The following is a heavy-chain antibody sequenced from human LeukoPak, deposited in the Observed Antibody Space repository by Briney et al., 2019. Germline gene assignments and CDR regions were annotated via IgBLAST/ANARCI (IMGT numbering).Heavy chain of an antibody. J-gene: IGHJ6*03. CDR2: IKQDGSEK. CDR3: ARVGGRSLEWLWSYYYYMDV. D-gene: IGHD3-3*01. Sequence: PGGSLRLSCAASGFTLSSYWMSWVRQAPGKGLEWVANIKQDGSEKYYVDSVKGRFTISRDNAKNSLYLQMNSLRAEDTAVYYCARVGGRSLEWLWSYYYYMDVWGKGTTVTVSS. CDR1: GFTLSSYW. V-gene: IGHV3-7*01.